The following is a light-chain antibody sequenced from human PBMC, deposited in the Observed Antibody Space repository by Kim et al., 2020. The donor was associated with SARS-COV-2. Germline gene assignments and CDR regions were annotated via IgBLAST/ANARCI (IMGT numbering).Light chain of an antibody. Sequence: GQSITISCAGTSSDVGGYDYVSRCQQHPGKVPKLKIYDVTNRPSGVSNRCSGSKSGKTASLTISGLQAEDEADYYCSSYTSSSSRVFGGGTKLTVL. J-gene: IGLJ3*02. CDR2: DVT. CDR3: SSYTSSSSRV. CDR1: SSDVGGYDY. V-gene: IGLV2-14*03.